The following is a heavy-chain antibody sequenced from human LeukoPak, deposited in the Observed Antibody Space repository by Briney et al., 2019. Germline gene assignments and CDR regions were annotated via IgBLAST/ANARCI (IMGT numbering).Heavy chain of an antibody. CDR2: FDPEDGET. CDR3: ARIPPYYDTLTTPWDYYYGMDV. Sequence: ASVKVSCKVSGYTLTESTMHWVRQAPGKGLEWMGGFDPEDGETIYAQKFQGRVTMTEDTSTDTAYMELSSLRSEDTAVYYCARIPPYYDTLTTPWDYYYGMDVWGQGTTVTVSS. D-gene: IGHD3-9*01. J-gene: IGHJ6*02. CDR1: GYTLTEST. V-gene: IGHV1-24*01.